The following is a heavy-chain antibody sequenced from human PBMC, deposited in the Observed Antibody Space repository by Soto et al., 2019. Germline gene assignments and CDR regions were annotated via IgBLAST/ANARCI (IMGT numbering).Heavy chain of an antibody. CDR2: TYYRSKWYN. CDR1: GDSVFSSTAA. J-gene: IGHJ3*02. D-gene: IGHD6-19*01. CDR3: ARDRSGSGWFNAFDI. Sequence: HSQTLSLTCAISGDSVFSSTAAWNWIRQSPSRGLEWLGRTYYRSKWYNDYAVSVKSRITINPDTSKHQFSLQLNSVTPEDTAVYYCARDRSGSGWFNAFDIWGHGTMVTDSS. V-gene: IGHV6-1*01.